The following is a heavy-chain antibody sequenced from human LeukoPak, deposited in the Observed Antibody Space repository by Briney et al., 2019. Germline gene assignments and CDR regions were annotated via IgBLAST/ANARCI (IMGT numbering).Heavy chain of an antibody. CDR3: ARDWRGSGSYWHLFHGMDV. CDR1: GGSISSSSYY. V-gene: IGHV4-39*07. Sequence: SETLSLTCTVSGGSISSSSYYWGWIRQPPGKGLEWIGSIYYSGTTYYNPSLKSRVTISVDTSKNQFSLKLSSVTAADTAVYYCARDWRGSGSYWHLFHGMDVWGQGTTVTLSS. J-gene: IGHJ6*02. D-gene: IGHD3-10*01. CDR2: IYYSGTT.